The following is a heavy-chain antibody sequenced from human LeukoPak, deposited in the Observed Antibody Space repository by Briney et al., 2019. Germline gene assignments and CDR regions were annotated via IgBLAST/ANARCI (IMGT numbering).Heavy chain of an antibody. CDR1: GCTFTGYY. Sequence: ASVKVSCKASGCTFTGYYMHWVRQAPGQGLEWMGWINPNSGGTNYAQKFQGRVTMTRDTSISTAYMELSRLRSDDTAVYYCARYLAYSSGWSYTDWFDPWGQGTLVTVSS. V-gene: IGHV1-2*02. J-gene: IGHJ5*02. CDR3: ARYLAYSSGWSYTDWFDP. CDR2: INPNSGGT. D-gene: IGHD6-19*01.